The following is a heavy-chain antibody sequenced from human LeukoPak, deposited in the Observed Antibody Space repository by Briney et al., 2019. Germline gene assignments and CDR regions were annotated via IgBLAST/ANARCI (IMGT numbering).Heavy chain of an antibody. Sequence: ASVTVSCKTSGYTFTGYYLHWVRQAPGQGLEWMGWINSKSGATNYPQKFQGRVTMTRDTSSSTTYMELSRLRFDDTGVYYCAREDGNDAFDIWGQGTVVTVSS. CDR1: GYTFTGYY. D-gene: IGHD1-26*01. CDR3: AREDGNDAFDI. V-gene: IGHV1-2*02. CDR2: INSKSGAT. J-gene: IGHJ3*02.